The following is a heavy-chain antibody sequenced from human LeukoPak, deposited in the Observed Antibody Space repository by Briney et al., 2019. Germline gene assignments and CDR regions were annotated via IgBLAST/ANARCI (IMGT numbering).Heavy chain of an antibody. V-gene: IGHV4-38-2*02. CDR1: GYSINSGYF. CDR2: IFHSGTT. CDR3: ARALRSGSNYFFYGMDV. D-gene: IGHD3-10*01. J-gene: IGHJ6*04. Sequence: PSETPSLTCTVSGYSINSGYFWGWIRQPPGKGLEYIGTIFHSGTTYYNPSLKSRVTISLDTSTNDFSLKLSSVTAADTAVYYCARALRSGSNYFFYGMDVWGKGTTVTVSS.